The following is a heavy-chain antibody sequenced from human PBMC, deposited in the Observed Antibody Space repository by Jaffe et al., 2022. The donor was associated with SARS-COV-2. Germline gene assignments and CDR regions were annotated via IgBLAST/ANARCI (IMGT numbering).Heavy chain of an antibody. D-gene: IGHD2-21*02. J-gene: IGHJ4*02. V-gene: IGHV4-61*02. Sequence: QVQLQESGPGLVKPSQTLSLTCTVSGGSISSGSYYWSWIRQPAGKGLEWIGRIYTSGSTNYNPSLKSRVTISVDTSKNQFSLKLSSVTAADTAVYYCARTSAPSIVVVTAIGGFDYWGQGTLVTVSS. CDR1: GGSISSGSYY. CDR3: ARTSAPSIVVVTAIGGFDY. CDR2: IYTSGST.